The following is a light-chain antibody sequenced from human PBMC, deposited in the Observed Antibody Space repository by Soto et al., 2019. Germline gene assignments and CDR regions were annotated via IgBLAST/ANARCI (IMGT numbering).Light chain of an antibody. Sequence: LTQPASVSGSPGQSITISCTGTSSDVGAYKYVSWYQQHPGKAPKLMIYDVSSRPSGVSNRFSGSKSGNTASLIISGLQAEDEADYYCISYTSSDTYVFGTGTKVT. CDR2: DVS. V-gene: IGLV2-14*01. CDR1: SSDVGAYKY. CDR3: ISYTSSDTYV. J-gene: IGLJ1*01.